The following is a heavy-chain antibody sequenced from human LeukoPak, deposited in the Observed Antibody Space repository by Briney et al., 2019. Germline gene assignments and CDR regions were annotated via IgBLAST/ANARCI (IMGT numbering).Heavy chain of an antibody. D-gene: IGHD3-3*01. CDR3: ARERQTEYYDFWSGYYTNHNWFDP. CDR1: GYTCTSYA. V-gene: IGHV1-3*01. CDR2: INAGNGNT. J-gene: IGHJ5*02. Sequence: ASVKVSCKASGYTCTSYAMHWVRQAPGQRLDWMGWINAGNGNTKYSQKFQGRVTITRDTSASTAYMELSSLRSEDTAVYYCARERQTEYYDFWSGYYTNHNWFDPWGQGTLVTVSS.